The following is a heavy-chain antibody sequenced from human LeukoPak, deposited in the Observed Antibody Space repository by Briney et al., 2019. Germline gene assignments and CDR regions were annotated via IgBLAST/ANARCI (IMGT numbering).Heavy chain of an antibody. Sequence: SETLSLTCAVSGYSISSSNWWGCIRQPPGKGLEWIGYIYYSGSTYYNPSLKSRVTMSVDTSKNQFSLKLSSVTAVDTAVYYCARKGPGDCLDYWGQGTLVTVSS. CDR2: IYYSGST. D-gene: IGHD2-21*01. V-gene: IGHV4-28*01. J-gene: IGHJ4*02. CDR1: GYSISSSNW. CDR3: ARKGPGDCLDY.